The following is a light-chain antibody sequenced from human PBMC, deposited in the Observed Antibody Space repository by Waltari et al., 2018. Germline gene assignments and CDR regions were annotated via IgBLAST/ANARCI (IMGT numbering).Light chain of an antibody. CDR1: QGIRND. CDR2: GAS. J-gene: IGKJ1*01. CDR3: LQDYSYPRT. V-gene: IGKV1-6*01. Sequence: AIQMNQSPSSLSASVGATVTITCRASQGIRNDLGWYQQKPGKAPRLLIYGASILQSGVPSRFSGSASGTDFTLTISSLQPEDFATYFCLQDYSYPRTFGRGTKVEFK.